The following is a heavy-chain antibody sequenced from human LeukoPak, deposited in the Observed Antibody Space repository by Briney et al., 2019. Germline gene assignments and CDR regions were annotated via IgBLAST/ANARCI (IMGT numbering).Heavy chain of an antibody. Sequence: PGRSLRLSCAASGFTFSSYGMRWVRQAPGKGLERVAVISYDGSNKYYADSVKGRLTISRDNFKTTLYLQMNSLRAEVTAEYYCAKVPYSGYDMDYWGQGTLVTVSS. CDR1: GFTFSSYG. D-gene: IGHD5-12*01. CDR2: ISYDGSNK. V-gene: IGHV3-30*18. CDR3: AKVPYSGYDMDY. J-gene: IGHJ4*02.